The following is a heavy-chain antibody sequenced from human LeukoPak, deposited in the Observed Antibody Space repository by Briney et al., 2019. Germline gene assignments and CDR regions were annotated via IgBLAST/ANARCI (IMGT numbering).Heavy chain of an antibody. V-gene: IGHV3-23*01. D-gene: IGHD2-2*01. CDR1: GFIFSNYA. CDR3: ARDLASPFPSYYYYYGMDV. Sequence: GGSLRLSCAASGFIFSNYAMTWIRQAPGKGLEWVSTITDTGSTNYADSVKGRFTTSRDNSKNTLYLQMNSLRAEDTAVYYCARDLASPFPSYYYYYGMDVWGQGTTVTVSS. CDR2: ITDTGST. J-gene: IGHJ6*02.